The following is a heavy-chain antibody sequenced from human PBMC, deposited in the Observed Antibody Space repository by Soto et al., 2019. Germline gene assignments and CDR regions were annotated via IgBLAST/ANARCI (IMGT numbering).Heavy chain of an antibody. D-gene: IGHD3-3*01. CDR3: STGGNFWSDYYNY. CDR2: IKSKTDGGTT. Sequence: GGSLRLSCAASGFTFNNAWMNWVRQAPGKGLEWVGRIKSKTDGGTTDYAAPVKGRFTISRDDSQNTLYLQMNSLKTEDTAVYYCSTGGNFWSDYYNYWGQGTLVTVSS. J-gene: IGHJ4*02. CDR1: GFTFNNAW. V-gene: IGHV3-15*07.